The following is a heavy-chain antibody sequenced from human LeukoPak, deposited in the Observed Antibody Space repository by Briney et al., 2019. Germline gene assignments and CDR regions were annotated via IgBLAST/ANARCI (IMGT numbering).Heavy chain of an antibody. Sequence: PGGSLRLSCAASGFTVSSNYMSWVRQAPGKGLEWVSVIYSGGSTYYADSVKGRFTISRDNSKNTLYLQMNSLRAEDTVVYYCAIVVVTELEGPNWFDPWGQGTLVTVSS. CDR1: GFTVSSNY. CDR3: AIVVVTELEGPNWFDP. J-gene: IGHJ5*02. CDR2: IYSGGST. V-gene: IGHV3-53*01. D-gene: IGHD2-21*02.